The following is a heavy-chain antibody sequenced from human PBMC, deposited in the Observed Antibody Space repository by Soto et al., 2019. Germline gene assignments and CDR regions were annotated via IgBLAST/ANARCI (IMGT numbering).Heavy chain of an antibody. CDR1: GFTFSSYV. V-gene: IGHV3-23*01. Sequence: EVQLLDSGGGSVQPGGSLRLSCAASGFTFSSYVMRWVRQAPGKGLEWVSSISGSGGNTYYTDSVKGRFTVTRDNSKNTLYLQMNRLRAEDTAVYFCARGYCSGGTCYHIDYWGQGTLVTVSS. CDR2: ISGSGGNT. CDR3: ARGYCSGGTCYHIDY. J-gene: IGHJ4*02. D-gene: IGHD2-15*01.